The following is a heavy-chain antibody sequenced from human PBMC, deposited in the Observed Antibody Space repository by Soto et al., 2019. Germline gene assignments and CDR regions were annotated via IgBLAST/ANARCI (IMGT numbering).Heavy chain of an antibody. CDR2: ISSSSSYI. Sequence: GGSLRLSCAASGFTFSSYSMNWVRQAPGKGLEWVSSISSSSSYIYYADSVKGRFTISRDNAKNSLYLQMNSLRAEDTAVYYCARGATDYYYYYGMDVWGQGPTVTVS. J-gene: IGHJ6*02. CDR1: GFTFSSYS. V-gene: IGHV3-21*01. D-gene: IGHD1-26*01. CDR3: ARGATDYYYYYGMDV.